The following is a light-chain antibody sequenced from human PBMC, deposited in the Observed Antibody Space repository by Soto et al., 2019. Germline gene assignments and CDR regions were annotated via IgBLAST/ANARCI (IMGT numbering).Light chain of an antibody. CDR1: SSDIGGYDF. J-gene: IGLJ2*01. Sequence: QSALTQPPSASGSPGQSVTISCTGSSSDIGGYDFVSWYQQHPGKVPKLLIYEVTKRPSGVPDRFSGSKSGTSASLAITGLQAEDGTDYYCQSYDSRLSAVVFGGGTKVTVL. V-gene: IGLV2-8*01. CDR2: EVT. CDR3: QSYDSRLSAVV.